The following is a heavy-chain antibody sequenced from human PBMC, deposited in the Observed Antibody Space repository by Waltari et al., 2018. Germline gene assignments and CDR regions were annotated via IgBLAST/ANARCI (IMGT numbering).Heavy chain of an antibody. V-gene: IGHV3-21*01. Sequence: EVQLVESGGGLVKPGGSLRLSCAASGCTFSRYSLTWARQAPGKGLEWVSSISSSSSYIYYADSVKGRFTISRDNAKNSLYLQMNSLRAEDTAVYYCAGDPRRSGMDVWGQGTTVTVSS. CDR2: ISSSSSYI. CDR1: GCTFSRYS. J-gene: IGHJ6*02. CDR3: AGDPRRSGMDV.